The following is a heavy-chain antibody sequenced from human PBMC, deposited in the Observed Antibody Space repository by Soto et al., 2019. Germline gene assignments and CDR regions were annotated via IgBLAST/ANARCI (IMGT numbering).Heavy chain of an antibody. CDR1: GGSISSGDYY. J-gene: IGHJ5*02. CDR2: IYYSGST. V-gene: IGHV4-30-4*01. Sequence: TSETLSLTCTVSGGSISSGDYYWSWIRQPPGKGLEWIGYIYYSGSTYYNPSLKSRVTISVDTSKNQFSLKLSSVTAADTAVYYCAREDRYYDSSGYNNWFDPWGQGTLVTVSS. CDR3: AREDRYYDSSGYNNWFDP. D-gene: IGHD3-22*01.